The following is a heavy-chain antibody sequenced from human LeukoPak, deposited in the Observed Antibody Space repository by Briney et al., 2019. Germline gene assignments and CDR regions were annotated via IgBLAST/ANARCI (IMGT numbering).Heavy chain of an antibody. J-gene: IGHJ6*02. CDR2: IKQDGSEK. Sequence: PGGSLRLSCAASGFTFSSYAMHWVRQAPGKGLEWVANIKQDGSEKYYVDSVKGRFTISRDNAKNSLYLQMNSLRAEDTAVYYCARDPRSELSAITYYYYGMDVWGQGTTVTVSS. CDR1: GFTFSSYA. V-gene: IGHV3-7*01. D-gene: IGHD2-21*02. CDR3: ARDPRSELSAITYYYYGMDV.